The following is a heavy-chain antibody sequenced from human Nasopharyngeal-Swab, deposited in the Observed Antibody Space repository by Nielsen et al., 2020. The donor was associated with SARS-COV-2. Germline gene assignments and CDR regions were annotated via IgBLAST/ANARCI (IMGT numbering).Heavy chain of an antibody. V-gene: IGHV3-11*04. D-gene: IGHD3-3*01. J-gene: IGHJ4*02. CDR1: GFTFSDYY. CDR3: AKDRSPYSWSGYHFDY. Sequence: GESLKISCAASGFTFSDYYMSWIRQAPGKGLEWVSYISSSGSTIYYADSVKGRFTISRDNSKNTLYLQMNSLRAEDTAVYYCAKDRSPYSWSGYHFDYWGQGTLVTVSS. CDR2: ISSSGSTI.